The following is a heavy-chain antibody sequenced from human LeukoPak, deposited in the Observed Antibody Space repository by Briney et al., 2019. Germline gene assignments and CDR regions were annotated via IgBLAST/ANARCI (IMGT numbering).Heavy chain of an antibody. CDR2: ISTSGGRA. J-gene: IGHJ4*02. D-gene: IGHD6-19*01. Sequence: GGSLRLSCAASGFTFSNYAMAWVRQAPGKGLEWVSRISTSGGRADYADSVKGRFTISRDTFKNTVNLQMNSLRAEDTAVYYCASWPGGWYGEDSWGQGTLVTVSS. V-gene: IGHV3-23*01. CDR3: ASWPGGWYGEDS. CDR1: GFTFSNYA.